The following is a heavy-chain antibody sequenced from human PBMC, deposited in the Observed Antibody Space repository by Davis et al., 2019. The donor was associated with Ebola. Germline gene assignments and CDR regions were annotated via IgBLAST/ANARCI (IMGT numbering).Heavy chain of an antibody. CDR3: ARDYYYYDSSGLPYGMDV. J-gene: IGHJ6*02. D-gene: IGHD3-22*01. CDR1: GGTFSSYA. CDR2: IIPIFGTA. Sequence: SVKVSCKASGGTFSSYAISWVRQAPGQGLEWMGGIIPIFGTANYAQKFQGRVTITADESTSTAYMELSSLRSEDTAVYYCARDYYYYDSSGLPYGMDVWGQGTTVTVSS. V-gene: IGHV1-69*13.